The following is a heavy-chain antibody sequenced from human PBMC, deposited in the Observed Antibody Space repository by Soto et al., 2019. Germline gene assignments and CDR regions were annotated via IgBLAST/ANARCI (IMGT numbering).Heavy chain of an antibody. J-gene: IGHJ4*02. CDR1: GYTFTDYY. Sequence: QVHLVQSGTEVRQPGASVRVSCKASGYTFTDYYLHRVRQAPGQGPEGMGWINPNTGGTDYAQKFRAWVTMTTDTSINTSYMDLSRLKSHDTAVYYCAKGGHYDSPHYSDSWGQGNLVTVS. CDR3: AKGGHYDSPHYSDS. D-gene: IGHD3-22*01. V-gene: IGHV1-2*04. CDR2: INPNTGGT.